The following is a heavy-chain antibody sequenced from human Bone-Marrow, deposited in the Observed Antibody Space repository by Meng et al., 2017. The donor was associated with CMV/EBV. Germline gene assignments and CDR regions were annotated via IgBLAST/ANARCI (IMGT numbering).Heavy chain of an antibody. J-gene: IGHJ3*02. CDR2: ISYDGSNK. D-gene: IGHD2-15*01. Sequence: GGSLRLSCAASGFTFSSYAMHWVRQAPGKGLEWVAVISYDGSNKYYADSVKGRFTISRDNSKNTLYLQMNSLRAEDTAVYYCARDKPDSGGNDAFDIWGQGTMVTVSS. V-gene: IGHV3-30-3*01. CDR3: ARDKPDSGGNDAFDI. CDR1: GFTFSSYA.